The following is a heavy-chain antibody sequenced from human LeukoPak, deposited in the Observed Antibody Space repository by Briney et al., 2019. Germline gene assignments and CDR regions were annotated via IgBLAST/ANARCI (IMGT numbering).Heavy chain of an antibody. Sequence: PGGSLRLSCAASGFSFSNYWMYWVRQAPGKGLEWVSSISSSDSYIYYADSVKGRFTISRDNAKNSLYLQMNSLRAEDTAVYYCARDLAGYCSGASCYPPDYWGQGTLVTVSS. CDR1: GFSFSNYW. J-gene: IGHJ4*02. CDR2: ISSSDSYI. D-gene: IGHD2-15*01. CDR3: ARDLAGYCSGASCYPPDY. V-gene: IGHV3-21*01.